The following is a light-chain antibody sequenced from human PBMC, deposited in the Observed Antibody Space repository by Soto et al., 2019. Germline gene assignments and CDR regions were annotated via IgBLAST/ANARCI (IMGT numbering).Light chain of an antibody. CDR3: SSYAGSNNVV. V-gene: IGLV2-8*01. Sequence: QSALTQPPSASGSPGQSVTISCTGTSSDIGGYNYVSWYQQHPGKAPKLMISEVSKRPSGVPDRFSGSKSGNTASLTVSGLQAEDEADYYCSSYAGSNNVVFGGGTKLTV. J-gene: IGLJ2*01. CDR1: SSDIGGYNY. CDR2: EVS.